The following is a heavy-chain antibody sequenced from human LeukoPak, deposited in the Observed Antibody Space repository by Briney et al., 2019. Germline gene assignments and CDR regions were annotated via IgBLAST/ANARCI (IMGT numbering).Heavy chain of an antibody. CDR3: AIILIEDTAMVTLGYYYYMDV. J-gene: IGHJ6*03. CDR1: GYIFTSYG. CDR2: IIPIFGTA. Sequence: ASVKVSCKTSGYIFTSYGISWVRQAPGQGLEWMGGIIPIFGTANYAQKFQGRVTITTDESTSTAYMELSSLRSEDTAVYYCAIILIEDTAMVTLGYYYYMDVWGKGTTVTVSS. D-gene: IGHD5-18*01. V-gene: IGHV1-69*05.